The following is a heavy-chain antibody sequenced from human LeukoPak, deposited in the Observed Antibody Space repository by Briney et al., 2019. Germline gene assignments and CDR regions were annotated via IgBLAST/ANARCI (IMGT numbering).Heavy chain of an antibody. D-gene: IGHD3-16*01. CDR2: INQDANEK. CDR1: GFTFSNYW. Sequence: GGSLRLSCAVSGFTFSNYWMTWVRQAPGKGLEGVANINQDANEKLYVDSVKGRFTISRDNAKNSLYLQMNSLRAEDTAVYYCARGRGRSDDHWGQGTRVTVSS. J-gene: IGHJ5*02. V-gene: IGHV3-7*01. CDR3: ARGRGRSDDH.